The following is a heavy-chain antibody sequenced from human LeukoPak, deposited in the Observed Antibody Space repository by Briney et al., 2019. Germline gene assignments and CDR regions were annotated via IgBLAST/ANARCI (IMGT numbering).Heavy chain of an antibody. CDR2: IIPIFGTA. CDR1: GGTFSSYA. J-gene: IGHJ4*02. V-gene: IGHV1-69*05. Sequence: ASVKVSCKASGGTFSSYAIIWVRQAPGQGLEWMGGIIPIFGTANYAQKFQGRVMITTDESTSTAYMELSSLRSEDTAVYYCARWEYYSNLFDYWGQGTLVTVSS. D-gene: IGHD4-11*01. CDR3: ARWEYYSNLFDY.